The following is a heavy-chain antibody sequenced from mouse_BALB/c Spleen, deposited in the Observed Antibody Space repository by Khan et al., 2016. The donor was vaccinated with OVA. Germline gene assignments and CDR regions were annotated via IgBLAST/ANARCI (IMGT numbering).Heavy chain of an antibody. CDR1: GHTFTNYG. CDR2: INTYTGEP. D-gene: IGHD2-10*01. V-gene: IGHV9-3-1*01. J-gene: IGHJ4*01. CDR3: ARPPYFSCAIDN. Sequence: QIQLVQSGPELKKPGETVKISCKASGHTFTNYGMNWVKQAPGKGLKWMGWINTYTGEPTYADDFKGRFAFSLETSASAAYLQINNLKNADTATYFCARPPYFSCAIDNWGQGTSVTVSA.